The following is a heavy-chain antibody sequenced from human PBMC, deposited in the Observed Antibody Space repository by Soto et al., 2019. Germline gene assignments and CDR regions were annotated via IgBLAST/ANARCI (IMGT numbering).Heavy chain of an antibody. Sequence: ASVKVSCKASGYTFTNYAIHWVRQGPGQRLEWMGWINAGNAKTKYSQKFQGRVTISRDTSASTAYMELSSLRSEDTAVYYCARDGAVAGNTNFDYWGQGTLVTVSS. CDR3: ARDGAVAGNTNFDY. CDR1: GYTFTNYA. D-gene: IGHD6-19*01. CDR2: INAGNAKT. V-gene: IGHV1-3*01. J-gene: IGHJ4*02.